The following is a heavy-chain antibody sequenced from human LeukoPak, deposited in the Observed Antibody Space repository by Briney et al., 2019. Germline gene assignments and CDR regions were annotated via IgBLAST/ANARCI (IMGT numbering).Heavy chain of an antibody. D-gene: IGHD6-19*01. Sequence: GGSLRLSCAASGFTFSNYAMHWVRQAPGKGLEWVAVISYDGSNKYYADSVKGRFTISRDNSKNTLSLHMNSLRAEDTAVYYCARDNQWYFDYWGQGTLVTVSS. J-gene: IGHJ4*02. CDR1: GFTFSNYA. CDR2: ISYDGSNK. CDR3: ARDNQWYFDY. V-gene: IGHV3-30-3*01.